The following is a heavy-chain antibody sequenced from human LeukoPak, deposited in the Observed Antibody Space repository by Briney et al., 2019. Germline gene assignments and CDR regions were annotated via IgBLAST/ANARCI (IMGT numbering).Heavy chain of an antibody. Sequence: GGSLRLSCAASGFTFSSSGMNWVRQVPGKGLEWVSFISSSSSSIYYAVSVKGRFTISRDNAENSLFLQMNSLRAEDTAVYYCARGWFDAFDIWGQGTMVTVSS. CDR3: ARGWFDAFDI. CDR2: ISSSSSSI. J-gene: IGHJ3*02. V-gene: IGHV3-48*04. D-gene: IGHD3-10*01. CDR1: GFTFSSSG.